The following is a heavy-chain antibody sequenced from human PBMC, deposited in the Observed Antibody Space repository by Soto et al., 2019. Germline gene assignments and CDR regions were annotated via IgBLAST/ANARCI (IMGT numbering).Heavy chain of an antibody. V-gene: IGHV1-69*01. CDR3: ARAPCSGGSCYSH. CDR1: GGTFSSYA. J-gene: IGHJ4*02. CDR2: IIPIFGTA. D-gene: IGHD2-15*01. Sequence: QVQLVQSGAEVKKPGSSVKVSCKASGGTFSSYAFSWVRLAPGQGLEWMGGIIPIFGTANYAQKFQGRVTITADEYTSTAYMELSSLRSEDTAVYYCARAPCSGGSCYSHWGQGTLVTVSS.